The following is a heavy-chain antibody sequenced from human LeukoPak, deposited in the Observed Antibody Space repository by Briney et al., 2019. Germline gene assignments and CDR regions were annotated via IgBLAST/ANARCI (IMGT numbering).Heavy chain of an antibody. D-gene: IGHD4-17*01. CDR2: ISSSSSYI. CDR3: ARDRDYGDYVY. V-gene: IGHV3-21*01. J-gene: IGHJ4*02. Sequence: GGSLRLSCAASGFTFSSYSMNWVRQAPGKGLEWVSSISSSSSYIYYADSVKGRFTISRDNAKNSLYLKMNSLRAEDTALYYCARDRDYGDYVYWGQGTLVTVSS. CDR1: GFTFSSYS.